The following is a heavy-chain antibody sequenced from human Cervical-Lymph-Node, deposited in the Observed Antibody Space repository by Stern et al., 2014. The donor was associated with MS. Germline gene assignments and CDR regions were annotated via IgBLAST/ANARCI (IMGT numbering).Heavy chain of an antibody. Sequence: QVTLRESGPALVKPTQTLTLTCTFSGFSLSTSGMCVSWIRQPPGKALEWLALIDWDDDKYYSTSLKTRLTISKETSKNQVVLTMTNRDPVDTATYYCARIRSMATDYYYGMDVWGQGTTVTVSS. J-gene: IGHJ6*02. V-gene: IGHV2-70*01. D-gene: IGHD5-24*01. CDR3: ARIRSMATDYYYGMDV. CDR1: GFSLSTSGMC. CDR2: IDWDDDK.